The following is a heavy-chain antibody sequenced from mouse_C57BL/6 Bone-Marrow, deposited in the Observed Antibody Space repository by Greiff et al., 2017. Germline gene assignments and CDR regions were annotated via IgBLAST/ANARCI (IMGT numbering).Heavy chain of an antibody. CDR1: GYTFTSYW. J-gene: IGHJ4*01. D-gene: IGHD3-3*01. Sequence: QVQLQQPGAELVMPGASVKLSCKASGYTFTSYWMHWVKQRPGQGLEWIGEIDPSDSYTNYNQKFKGKSTLTVDKSSSTAYMQLSSLASEDSAVYYCAVDRGYAMDYWGQGTSVTGS. V-gene: IGHV1-69*01. CDR3: AVDRGYAMDY. CDR2: IDPSDSYT.